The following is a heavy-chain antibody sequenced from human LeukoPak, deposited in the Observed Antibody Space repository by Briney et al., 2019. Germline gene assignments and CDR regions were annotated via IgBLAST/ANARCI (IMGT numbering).Heavy chain of an antibody. D-gene: IGHD3-10*01. CDR3: ARGGYYGSGNDFRFDP. CDR1: GGSISSYY. CDR2: IYYSGST. V-gene: IGHV4-59*01. Sequence: SETLPLTCTVSGGSISSYYWSWIRQPPGKGLEWIGFIYYSGSTNYNPSLKSRVTISVDTSKNQFSLKLSSVTAADTAVYYCARGGYYGSGNDFRFDPWGQGNLVTVSS. J-gene: IGHJ5*02.